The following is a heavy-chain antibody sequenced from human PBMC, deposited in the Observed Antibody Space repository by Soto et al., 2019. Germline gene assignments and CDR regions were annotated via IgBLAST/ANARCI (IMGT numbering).Heavy chain of an antibody. J-gene: IGHJ4*02. CDR1: GGSISSGGYS. V-gene: IGHV4-30-2*01. CDR3: ARGPPFGY. CDR2: IYHSGRT. D-gene: IGHD3-10*01. Sequence: QLQLQESGSGLVKPSQTLSLTCAVSGGSISSGGYSWSWIRQPPGKGLEWIGYIYHSGRTYYNPSLQSPVPVSVGRSKNPSSPKLSSVTAAGTAVYYCARGPPFGYWGQGTLVSVSS.